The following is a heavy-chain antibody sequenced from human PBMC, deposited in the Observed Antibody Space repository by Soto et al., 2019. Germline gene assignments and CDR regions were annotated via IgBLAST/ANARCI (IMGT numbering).Heavy chain of an antibody. V-gene: IGHV3-30*18. CDR3: AKDSSAWYDYVRRAYNSNDY. CDR2: ISYDGSNK. Sequence: GGSLRLSCAASGFTFSSYGMHWVRQAPGKGLEWVAVISYDGSNKYYADSVKGRFTISRDNSKNTLYLQMNSLRAEDTAVYYSAKDSSAWYDYVRRAYNSNDYWCSRPLRTL. CDR1: GFTFSSYG. D-gene: IGHD3-10*02. J-gene: IGHJ4*02.